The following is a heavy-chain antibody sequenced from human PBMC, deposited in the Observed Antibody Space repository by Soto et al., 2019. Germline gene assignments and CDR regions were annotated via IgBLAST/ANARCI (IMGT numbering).Heavy chain of an antibody. J-gene: IGHJ6*02. D-gene: IGHD3-10*01. Sequence: ASVKVSCKASGGTFSSYAISWVRQAPGQGLEWMGGIIPIFGTANYAQKFQGRVTITADESTSTAYMELSSLRSEDTAVYYCARLGWFGGLYATDQNMDVWGQGTTVTVSS. CDR2: IIPIFGTA. CDR1: GGTFSSYA. CDR3: ARLGWFGGLYATDQNMDV. V-gene: IGHV1-69*13.